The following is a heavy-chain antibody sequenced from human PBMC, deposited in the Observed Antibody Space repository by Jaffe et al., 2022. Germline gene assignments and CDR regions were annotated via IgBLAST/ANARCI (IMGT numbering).Heavy chain of an antibody. CDR1: GFTFSNAW. CDR2: IKSKTDGGTT. CDR3: TTLLGSTTVTTLVNYYYYYYMDV. V-gene: IGHV3-15*01. J-gene: IGHJ6*03. D-gene: IGHD4-4*01. Sequence: EVQLVESGGGLVKPGGSLRLSCAASGFTFSNAWMSWVRQAPGKGLEWVGRIKSKTDGGTTDYAAPVKGRFTISRDDSKNTLYLQMNSLKTEDTAVYYCTTLLGSTTVTTLVNYYYYYYMDVWGKGTTVTVSS.